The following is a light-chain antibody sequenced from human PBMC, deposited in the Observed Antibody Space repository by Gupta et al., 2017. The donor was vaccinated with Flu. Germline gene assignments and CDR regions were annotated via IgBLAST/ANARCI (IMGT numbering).Light chain of an antibody. CDR2: EVS. CDR3: SSYTSSSTPDV. V-gene: IGLV2-14*01. Sequence: QSALTQPASVSGSPGQSITISCTGTSSDVGGYNYVSWYQQHPGKAPKLMIYEVSNRPSGVSNRFSGSKSGKTASLTISGLQAEDEADYYCSSYTSSSTPDVLGTGTKVTVL. J-gene: IGLJ1*01. CDR1: SSDVGGYNY.